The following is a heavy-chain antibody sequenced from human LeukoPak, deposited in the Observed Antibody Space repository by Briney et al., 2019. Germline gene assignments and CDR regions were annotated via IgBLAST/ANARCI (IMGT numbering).Heavy chain of an antibody. V-gene: IGHV1-69*13. J-gene: IGHJ4*02. CDR3: AKSRVDGYNYDY. D-gene: IGHD5-24*01. CDR2: IIPIFGTA. Sequence: SVKVSCKASGGTFISYAISWVRQAPGQGLEWMGGIIPIFGTANYAQKFQGRVTITADESTSTAYMELSSLRSEDTAVYYCAKSRVDGYNYDYWGQGTLVTVSS. CDR1: GGTFISYA.